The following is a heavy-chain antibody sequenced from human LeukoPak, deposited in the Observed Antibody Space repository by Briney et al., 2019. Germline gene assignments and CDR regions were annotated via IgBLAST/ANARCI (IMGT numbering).Heavy chain of an antibody. J-gene: IGHJ4*02. CDR2: IYHSGST. Sequence: PSGTLSLTCAVSGGSISSSNWWSWVRQPPGKGLEWIGEIYHSGSTNYNPSLKSRVTISVDKSKNQFSLKLSSVTAADTAVYYCAIAAPGITISIDYWGQGTLVTVSS. CDR3: AIAAPGITISIDY. D-gene: IGHD3-9*01. V-gene: IGHV4-4*02. CDR1: GGSISSSNW.